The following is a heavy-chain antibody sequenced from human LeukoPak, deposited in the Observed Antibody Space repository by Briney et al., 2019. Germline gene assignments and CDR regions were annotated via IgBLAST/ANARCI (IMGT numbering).Heavy chain of an antibody. J-gene: IGHJ4*02. CDR2: ITGSGGNT. D-gene: IGHD3-22*01. V-gene: IGHV3-23*01. Sequence: GGSLRLSCAASGFSFSSYGMSWVRQGPGKGLEWVSTITGSGGNTDYADSVKGRFTVSRDNSKNTLYLQMHSLRAEDTAVYYCAVDWYDSSGYGTFDYWGQGNLVTVSS. CDR1: GFSFSSYG. CDR3: AVDWYDSSGYGTFDY.